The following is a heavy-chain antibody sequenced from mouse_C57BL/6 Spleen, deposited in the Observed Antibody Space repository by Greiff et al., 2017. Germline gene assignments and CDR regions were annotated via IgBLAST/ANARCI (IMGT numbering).Heavy chain of an antibody. CDR2: IRYSGST. D-gene: IGHD1-1*01. V-gene: IGHV3-1*01. Sequence: DVKLQESGPGMVKPSQSLSLTCTVTGYSITSGYDWHWIRHFPGNKLEWMGYIRYSGSTNYNPSLKSRISITHDTSKNHFFLKLNSVTTEDTATYYCARGDYDPSYYAMDYWGQGTSVTVSS. J-gene: IGHJ4*01. CDR3: ARGDYDPSYYAMDY. CDR1: GYSITSGYD.